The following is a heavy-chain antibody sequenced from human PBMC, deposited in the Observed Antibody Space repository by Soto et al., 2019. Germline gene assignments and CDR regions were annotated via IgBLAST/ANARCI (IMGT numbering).Heavy chain of an antibody. CDR2: VFESENT. CDR1: GTSVTSYSYY. Sequence: ASETLSLTCNVSGTSVTSYSYYWNWIRQPPGKGLEWIGYVFESENTKYNPSLKGRASISVDTSKSQFSLTLNSVTAADTAVYYCARDQRVTIFGVVTQRRTYGMDVWGQGTTVTVSS. D-gene: IGHD3-3*01. CDR3: ARDQRVTIFGVVTQRRTYGMDV. V-gene: IGHV4-61*01. J-gene: IGHJ6*02.